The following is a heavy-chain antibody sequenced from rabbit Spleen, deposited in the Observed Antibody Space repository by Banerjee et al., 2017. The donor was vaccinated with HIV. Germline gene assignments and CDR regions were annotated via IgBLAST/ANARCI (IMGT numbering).Heavy chain of an antibody. Sequence: QEQLEESGGDLVKPEGSLTLTCTASGFSFSGAYYMCWVRQAPGKGLEWIACIYVGDGNTYYASWAKGRFTISKTSSTTVTLQLNSLTAADTATYFCVRNSGWGISYFNLWGPGTLSPS. J-gene: IGHJ4*01. CDR2: IYVGDGNT. CDR1: GFSFSGAYY. CDR3: VRNSGWGISYFNL. V-gene: IGHV1S45*01. D-gene: IGHD4-1*01.